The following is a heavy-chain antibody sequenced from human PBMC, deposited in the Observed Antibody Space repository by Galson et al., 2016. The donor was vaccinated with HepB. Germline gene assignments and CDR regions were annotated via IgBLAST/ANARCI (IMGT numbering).Heavy chain of an antibody. V-gene: IGHV3-23*01. J-gene: IGHJ6*04. Sequence: ETLSLTCAVHGGSLSGPYWSRIRQAPGKGLECVASISRRGDSRDYADSVRGRFTISRDNSKNILYLQMNSLRAEDTALYYCGQGSTAPAVWGKGTPVTVST. D-gene: IGHD2-2*01. CDR1: GGSLSGPY. CDR2: ISRRGDSR. CDR3: GQGSTAPAV.